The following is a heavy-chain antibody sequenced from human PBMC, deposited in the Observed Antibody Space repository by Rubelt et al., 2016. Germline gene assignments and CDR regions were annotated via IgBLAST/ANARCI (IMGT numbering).Heavy chain of an antibody. Sequence: QLQLQESGPGLVKPSETLSLTCTVSGGSISSSSYYWGWIRQPPGKGLEWIGRIYYSGSTYLNPSLKRRVTISENTSKTQCFLKHSSGTAADTAVYYCARQYTMVRGGIYFDYWGQGTLVTVSS. D-gene: IGHD3-10*01. CDR1: GGSISSSSYY. CDR2: IYYSGST. J-gene: IGHJ4*02. V-gene: IGHV4-39*01. CDR3: ARQYTMVRGGIYFDY.